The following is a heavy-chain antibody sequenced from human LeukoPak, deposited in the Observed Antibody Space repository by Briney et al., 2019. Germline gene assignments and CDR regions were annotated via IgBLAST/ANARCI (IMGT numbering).Heavy chain of an antibody. CDR2: INPNSGGT. CDR1: GYTYTGYY. Sequence: ASVKVSCKASGYTYTGYYMHWVRQAPGQGLGWRGWINPNSGGTNYAQKFQGRVTMTRDTSISTAYMELSRLRSDDTAVYYCARASLPIAAPLDYWGQGTLVTVSS. CDR3: ARASLPIAAPLDY. J-gene: IGHJ4*02. V-gene: IGHV1-2*02. D-gene: IGHD6-13*01.